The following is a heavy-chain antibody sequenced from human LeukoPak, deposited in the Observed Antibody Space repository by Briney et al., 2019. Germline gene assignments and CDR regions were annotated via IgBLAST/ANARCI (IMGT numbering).Heavy chain of an antibody. CDR1: GGTFSSYT. CDR3: ARVMYCSGGSCYSGGFGWFDP. D-gene: IGHD2-15*01. CDR2: IIPILGIA. J-gene: IGHJ5*02. Sequence: SVKVSCKASGGTFSSYTISWVRQAPGQGLKWMGRIIPILGIANYAQKFQGRVTITADKSTGTAYMELSSLRSEDTAVYYCARVMYCSGGSCYSGGFGWFDPWGQGTLVTVSS. V-gene: IGHV1-69*02.